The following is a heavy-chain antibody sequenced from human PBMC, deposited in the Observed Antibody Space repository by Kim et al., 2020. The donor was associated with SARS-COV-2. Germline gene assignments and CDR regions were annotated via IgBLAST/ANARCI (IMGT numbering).Heavy chain of an antibody. D-gene: IGHD2-15*01. V-gene: IGHV3-33*06. J-gene: IGHJ6*02. CDR1: GFIFSRYG. CDR2: IWYDGSNK. CDR3: AKDGQYCSGGSCYSNFYYGMDV. Sequence: GGSLRLSCAASGFIFSRYGMHWVRQAPGKGLEWVAVIWYDGSNKYYGESVKGRFTISRDNSKNTLYLQMNSLRAEDTAVYYCAKDGQYCSGGSCYSNFYYGMDVWGQGTTVTVSS.